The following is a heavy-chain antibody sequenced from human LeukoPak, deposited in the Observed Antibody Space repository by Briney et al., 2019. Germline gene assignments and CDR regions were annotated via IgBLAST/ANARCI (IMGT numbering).Heavy chain of an antibody. D-gene: IGHD3-10*01. CDR3: ARLRRGGRHMDV. Sequence: SETLSLTCTVSGGSISSYYWSWIRQPPGKGLEWIGYIYYSGSTNYNPSLKSRVTISVDTSKNQFSLKLSPVTAADTAAYYCARLRRGGRHMDVWGKGTTVTVSS. CDR2: IYYSGST. CDR1: GGSISSYY. V-gene: IGHV4-59*12. J-gene: IGHJ6*03.